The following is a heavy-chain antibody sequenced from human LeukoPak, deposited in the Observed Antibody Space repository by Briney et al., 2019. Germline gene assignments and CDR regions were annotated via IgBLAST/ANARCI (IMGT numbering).Heavy chain of an antibody. V-gene: IGHV4-59*01. CDR3: ARSAQTYCYDSSGDDAFDI. CDR2: IYYSGST. Sequence: PSETLSLTCTVSGGSISSYYWSWIRQPPGKGLEWIGYIYYSGSTNYNPSLKSRVTISVDTSKNQFSLKLSSVTAADTAVYYCARSAQTYCYDSSGDDAFDIWGQGTMVTVSS. CDR1: GGSISSYY. J-gene: IGHJ3*02. D-gene: IGHD3-22*01.